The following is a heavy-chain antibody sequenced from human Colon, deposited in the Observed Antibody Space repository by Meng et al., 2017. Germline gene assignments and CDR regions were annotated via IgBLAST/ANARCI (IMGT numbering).Heavy chain of an antibody. V-gene: IGHV4-61*01. J-gene: IGHJ4*02. CDR1: GGSVSSGSYY. Sequence: EPGQGLVRPSVTLFLTCTVSGGSVSSGSYYWSWIRQPPGKGLEWIGYIYYTGSTNYNPSLKSRVTISVDTSKNQFSLKLSSVTAADTAVYYCARGPLDYWGQGTLVTVSS. CDR3: ARGPLDY. CDR2: IYYTGST.